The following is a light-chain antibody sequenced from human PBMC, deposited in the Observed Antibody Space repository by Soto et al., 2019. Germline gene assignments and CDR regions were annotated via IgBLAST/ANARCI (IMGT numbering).Light chain of an antibody. CDR1: SSDVGSHNL. Sequence: QSALTQPASVSGSPGQSITISCTGTSSDVGSHNLVSWYQQHPGKAPKLMIYEGDKRPSGVSNRFSGSESGNTASLTISGLQAEDEADYHCCSYAGSSTFAGVFGGGTKLTVL. J-gene: IGLJ3*02. V-gene: IGLV2-23*03. CDR2: EGD. CDR3: CSYAGSSTFAGV.